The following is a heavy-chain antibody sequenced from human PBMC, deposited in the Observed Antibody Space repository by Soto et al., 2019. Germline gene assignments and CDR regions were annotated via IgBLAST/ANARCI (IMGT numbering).Heavy chain of an antibody. D-gene: IGHD3-22*01. CDR3: AERTSSGYYRYFVF. Sequence: QVQLVHSGAEVKKPGSSVKVYCKASGGTFSNSPISWVRQAPGQGLEWMGGIIPTFHRGNYAQKFQGSLTITADKSTNTAYMELSSLVSEATALYYWAERTSSGYYRYFVFWGQGTLVIVSS. CDR2: IIPTFHRG. J-gene: IGHJ4*02. CDR1: GGTFSNSP. V-gene: IGHV1-69*06.